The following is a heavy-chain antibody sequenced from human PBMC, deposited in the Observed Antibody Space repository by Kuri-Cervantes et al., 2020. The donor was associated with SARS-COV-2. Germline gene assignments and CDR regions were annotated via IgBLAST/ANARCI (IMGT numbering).Heavy chain of an antibody. CDR3: ARDSRSYYQVLLDHFYYSYMDV. J-gene: IGHJ6*03. D-gene: IGHD1-26*01. V-gene: IGHV4-34*10. CDR2: VNHRGST. CDR1: GESFSGYY. Sequence: GSLRLSCAFYGESFSGYYWNWIRQSPGKGLQWIGEVNHRGSTNYNPSLKSRLTMSLDMSKSQFSLKLNSVTAADTAVYYCARDSRSYYQVLLDHFYYSYMDVWGKGTTVTVSS.